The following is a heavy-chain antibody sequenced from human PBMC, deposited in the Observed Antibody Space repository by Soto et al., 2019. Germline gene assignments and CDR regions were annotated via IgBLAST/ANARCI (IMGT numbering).Heavy chain of an antibody. Sequence: ASVKVSCKASGYTFTSYAMHWVRQAPGQRLEWMGWVNVGNGNTKYSQKFQGRVTITRDTSASTAYMELSSLRSEDTAVYYCARSIVVVTAADYWGQGTLVTVSS. CDR2: VNVGNGNT. CDR3: ARSIVVVTAADY. D-gene: IGHD2-21*02. J-gene: IGHJ4*02. CDR1: GYTFTSYA. V-gene: IGHV1-3*01.